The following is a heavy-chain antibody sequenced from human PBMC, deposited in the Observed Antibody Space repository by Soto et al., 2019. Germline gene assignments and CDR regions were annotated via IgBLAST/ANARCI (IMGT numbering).Heavy chain of an antibody. J-gene: IGHJ5*02. CDR2: ISSSSSYI. D-gene: IGHD6-19*01. CDR1: GFTFSSYS. V-gene: IGHV3-21*01. CDR3: AREGLSSGWYSATYNWFDP. Sequence: EVQLVESGGGLVKPGGSLRLSCAASGFTFSSYSMNWVRQAPGKGLEWVSSISSSSSYIYYADSVKGRFTISRDNAKNSLYLQMNSLRAEDTAVYYCAREGLSSGWYSATYNWFDPWGQGTLVTVSS.